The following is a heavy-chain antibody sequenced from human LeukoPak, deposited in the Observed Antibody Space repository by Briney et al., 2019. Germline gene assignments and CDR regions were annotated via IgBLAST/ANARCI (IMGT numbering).Heavy chain of an antibody. CDR2: ISSSSRTI. J-gene: IGHJ4*02. D-gene: IGHD3-22*01. CDR1: GITFSSHS. V-gene: IGHV3-48*04. Sequence: GGSLRLSCVDSGITFSSHSMNWVRQTPGKGLEWVAYISSSSRTIYYADSVKGRFTISRDNAESSLYLQMHSLRGEDTAVYYCARSRGSGYFDYWGQGTLVTVSS. CDR3: ARSRGSGYFDY.